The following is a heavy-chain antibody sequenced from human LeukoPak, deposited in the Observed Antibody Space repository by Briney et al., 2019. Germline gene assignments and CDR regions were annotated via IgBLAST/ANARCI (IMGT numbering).Heavy chain of an antibody. CDR1: GGSFSGYY. V-gene: IGHV4-34*01. CDR2: INHSGST. Sequence: PSQTLSLTCAVYGGSFSGYYWSWIRQPPGKGLEWIGEINHSGSTNYNPSLKSRVTISVDTSKNQFSLKLSSVTAADTAVYYCARWEKNFDYWGQGTLVTVSS. D-gene: IGHD1-26*01. CDR3: ARWEKNFDY. J-gene: IGHJ4*02.